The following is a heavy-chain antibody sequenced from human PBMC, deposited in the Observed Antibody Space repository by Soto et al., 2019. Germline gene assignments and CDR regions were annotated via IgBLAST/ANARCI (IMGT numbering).Heavy chain of an antibody. J-gene: IGHJ4*02. CDR3: AKDSGTVTTGSPAGDY. Sequence: GGSLRLSCAASGFTFSSYAMSWVRQAPGKGLEWVSAISGSGGSTYYADSVKGRFTISRDNSKNTLYLQMNSLRAEDTAVYYCAKDSGTVTTGSPAGDYWGQGTLVTVSS. D-gene: IGHD4-17*01. CDR1: GFTFSSYA. V-gene: IGHV3-23*01. CDR2: ISGSGGST.